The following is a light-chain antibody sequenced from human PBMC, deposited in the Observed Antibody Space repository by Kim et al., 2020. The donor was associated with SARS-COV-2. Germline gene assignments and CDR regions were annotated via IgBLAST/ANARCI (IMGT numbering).Light chain of an antibody. J-gene: IGLJ2*01. V-gene: IGLV3-1*01. CDR2: EDT. CDR1: RLGDKY. CDR3: QAWDNRVTLV. Sequence: SYELTQPPSVSVSPGQTASITCSGDRLGDKYVCWYRQKPGQSPVLVMYEDTKRPSGIPERFSGSKSGSTATLTISGAPAMDEADYYCQAWDNRVTLVFGGGTQLTVL.